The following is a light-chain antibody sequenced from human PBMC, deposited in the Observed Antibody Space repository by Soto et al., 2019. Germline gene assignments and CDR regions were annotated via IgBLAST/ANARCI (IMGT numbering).Light chain of an antibody. Sequence: QSALTQPASVSGSPGQSITISCTGTSSDVGGYNYVSWYQQHPGKAPKLMIYEVSNRPSGVSNRFSGSKSGNTASLTISGLQAEDEADYSCSSYTSSSRGVFGTGTKLTVL. CDR1: SSDVGGYNY. CDR2: EVS. V-gene: IGLV2-14*01. J-gene: IGLJ1*01. CDR3: SSYTSSSRGV.